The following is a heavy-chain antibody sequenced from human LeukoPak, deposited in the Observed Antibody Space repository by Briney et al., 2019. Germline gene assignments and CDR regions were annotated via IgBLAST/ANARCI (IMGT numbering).Heavy chain of an antibody. CDR1: GLIVSSNY. D-gene: IGHD6-13*01. J-gene: IGHJ4*02. CDR2: INHSGST. Sequence: PGGSLRLSCVASGLIVSSNYLSWIRQPPEKGLEWIGEINHSGSTNYNPSLKSRVTISVDTSKNQFSLKLSSVTAADTAVYYCARGWPPYSSSWYYFDYWGQGTLVTVSS. CDR3: ARGWPPYSSSWYYFDY. V-gene: IGHV4-34*01.